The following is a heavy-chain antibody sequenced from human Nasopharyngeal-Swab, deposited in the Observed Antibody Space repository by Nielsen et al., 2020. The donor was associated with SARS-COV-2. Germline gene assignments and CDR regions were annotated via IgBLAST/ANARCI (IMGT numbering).Heavy chain of an antibody. CDR1: GYSFVNHW. Sequence: GESLKISCVASGYSFVNHWIGWVRQKPGKGLEWMGMVYPGNSEIAYSPSFQGHITISADKSINTAYLQWRSLRASDTAMYFCARRAARDGYNYEVDPWGQGTLVTVS. D-gene: IGHD5-24*01. CDR3: ARRAARDGYNYEVDP. J-gene: IGHJ5*02. V-gene: IGHV5-51*01. CDR2: VYPGNSEI.